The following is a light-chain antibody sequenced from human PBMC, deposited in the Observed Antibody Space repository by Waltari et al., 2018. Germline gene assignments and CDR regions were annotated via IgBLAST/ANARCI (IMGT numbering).Light chain of an antibody. J-gene: IGKJ2*01. CDR3: MHGTHWPYT. CDR2: KVS. Sequence: VVLTQSPVSLPVTLGQPASISCRHSQSLVNRDGNIYLNMIKQRPDQSPRRLIYKVSNRDSAVQDRFSGCGSGTAFTLKISRVEPEDVGIYYYMHGTHWPYTFGQGTTLEI. V-gene: IGKV2-30*01. CDR1: QSLVNRDGNIY.